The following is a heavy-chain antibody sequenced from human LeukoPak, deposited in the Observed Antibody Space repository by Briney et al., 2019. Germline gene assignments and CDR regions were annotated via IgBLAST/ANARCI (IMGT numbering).Heavy chain of an antibody. CDR1: GGSVSSGSYY. CDR2: IYYSGST. J-gene: IGHJ4*02. CDR3: ASWIGEDTAMVTDY. Sequence: PSETLSLTCTVSGGSVSSGSYYWSWIRQPPGKGLEWIGYIYYSGSTNYNPSLKSRVTISVDTSKNQFSLKLSSVTAADTAVYYCASWIGEDTAMVTDYWGQGTLVTVSS. D-gene: IGHD5-18*01. V-gene: IGHV4-61*01.